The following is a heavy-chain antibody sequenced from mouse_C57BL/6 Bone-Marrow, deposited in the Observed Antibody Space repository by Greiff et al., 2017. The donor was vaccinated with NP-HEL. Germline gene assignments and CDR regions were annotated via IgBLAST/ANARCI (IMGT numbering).Heavy chain of an antibody. D-gene: IGHD1-1*01. Sequence: EVKLQESGPELVKPGASVKISCKASGYSFTDYNMNWVKQSNGKSLEWIGVINPNYGTTSYNQKFKGKATLTVDQSSSTAYMQLNSLTSEDSAVYYCARPYYYYGSSYCWYFDVWGTGTTVTVSS. CDR2: INPNYGTT. CDR3: ARPYYYYGSSYCWYFDV. J-gene: IGHJ1*03. V-gene: IGHV1-39*01. CDR1: GYSFTDYN.